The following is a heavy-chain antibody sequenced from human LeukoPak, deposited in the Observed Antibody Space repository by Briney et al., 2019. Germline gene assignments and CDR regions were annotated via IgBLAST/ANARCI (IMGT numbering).Heavy chain of an antibody. J-gene: IGHJ4*02. CDR3: ARGATDYGDFFS. CDR2: IYYSGST. CDR1: GGSISSGGYY. V-gene: IGHV4-31*03. Sequence: SETLSLTCTVSGGSISSGGYYWSWIRQHPGKGLEWIGYIYYSGSTYYNPSLKSRVTLSVDTSKNQFSLKLSSVTAADTAVYYCARGATDYGDFFSWGQGTLVTVSS. D-gene: IGHD4-17*01.